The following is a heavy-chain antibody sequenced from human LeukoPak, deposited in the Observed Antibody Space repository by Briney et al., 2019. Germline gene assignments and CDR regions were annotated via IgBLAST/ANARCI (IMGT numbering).Heavy chain of an antibody. V-gene: IGHV4-61*08. J-gene: IGHJ4*02. CDR3: ASLTRGVDTAIFDY. D-gene: IGHD5-18*01. CDR2: IYYSGST. Sequence: SETLSLTCTVSGGSISSGGYYWSWIRQPPGKGLGWIGYIYYSGSTNYNPSLKSRVTISVDTSKNQFSLKLSSVTAADTAVYYCASLTRGVDTAIFDYWGQGTLVTVSS. CDR1: GGSISSGGYY.